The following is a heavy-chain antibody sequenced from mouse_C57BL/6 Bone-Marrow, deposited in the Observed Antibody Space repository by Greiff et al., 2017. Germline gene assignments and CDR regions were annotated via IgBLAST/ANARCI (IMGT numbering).Heavy chain of an antibody. CDR3: ARSNYYGSSCYWYFDV. CDR1: GYTFTSYW. V-gene: IGHV1-52*01. D-gene: IGHD1-1*01. Sequence: QVQLQQPGAELVRPGSSVKLSCKASGYTFTSYWMHWVKQRPIQGLEWIGNIDPSDSETHYNQKFKDKATLTVDKSSSTAYMQLSSLTSEDSAVYYCARSNYYGSSCYWYFDVWGTGTTVTVSS. CDR2: IDPSDSET. J-gene: IGHJ1*03.